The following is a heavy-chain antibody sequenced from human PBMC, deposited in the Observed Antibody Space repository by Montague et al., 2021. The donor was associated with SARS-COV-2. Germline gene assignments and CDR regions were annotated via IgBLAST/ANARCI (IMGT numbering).Heavy chain of an antibody. Sequence: SETLSLTCTVSRDSIGSHNYFWAWIRQPPGKGLEWIGCVDYSGPTFYNPSLESRVTISVDTSKKQFSLKVNSVTAADTAVYYCAKDGEALAWGTFDIWGQGTMVTVSS. CDR3: AKDGEALAWGTFDI. D-gene: IGHD3-10*01. CDR2: VDYSGPT. CDR1: RDSIGSHNYF. J-gene: IGHJ3*02. V-gene: IGHV4-39*07.